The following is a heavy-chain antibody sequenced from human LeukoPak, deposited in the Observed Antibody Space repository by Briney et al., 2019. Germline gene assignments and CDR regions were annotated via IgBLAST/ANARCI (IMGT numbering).Heavy chain of an antibody. J-gene: IGHJ4*02. Sequence: SETLSLTCTVSGGSISSYYWSWIRQPPGKGLEWIGHIDYSGSTNYNPSLKSRVTMSVDTSKNQFSLRLSSVTAADTAVYYCARHGSSYSFDCWGQGTLVTVSS. V-gene: IGHV4-59*08. CDR3: ARHGSSYSFDC. CDR1: GGSISSYY. D-gene: IGHD6-13*01. CDR2: IDYSGST.